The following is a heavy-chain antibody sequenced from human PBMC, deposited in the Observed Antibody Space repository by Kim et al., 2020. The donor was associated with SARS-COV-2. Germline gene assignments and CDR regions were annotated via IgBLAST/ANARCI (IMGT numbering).Heavy chain of an antibody. J-gene: IGHJ3*02. D-gene: IGHD4-17*01. Sequence: YAQKFQERVTITRDMSTSTAYMELSSLRSEDTAVYYCAADSYGDYDAFDIWGQGTMVTVSS. CDR3: AADSYGDYDAFDI. V-gene: IGHV1-58*01.